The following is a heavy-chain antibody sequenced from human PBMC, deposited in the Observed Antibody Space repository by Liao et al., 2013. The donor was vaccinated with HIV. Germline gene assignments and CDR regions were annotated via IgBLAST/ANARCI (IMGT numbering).Heavy chain of an antibody. CDR3: ARGRRVGATRGYYFDY. Sequence: QVQLQESGSGLVKPSQTLSLTCTVSGGSIIYGGYSWSWIRQPPGKGLEWIGYRYHSGATYYNPSLRSRVTISVHTSQDQISLRLNSVTAADTAVYYCARGRRVGATRGYYFDYWGQGTLVTVSS. CDR1: GGSIIYGGYS. J-gene: IGHJ4*02. D-gene: IGHD1-26*01. CDR2: RYHSGAT. V-gene: IGHV4-30-2*01.